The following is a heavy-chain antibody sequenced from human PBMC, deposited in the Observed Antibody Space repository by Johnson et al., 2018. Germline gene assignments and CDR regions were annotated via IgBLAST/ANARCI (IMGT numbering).Heavy chain of an antibody. V-gene: IGHV3-49*03. CDR1: GFTFGDHA. D-gene: IGHD3-16*02. CDR3: AKGYVSYPLKNGMDV. Sequence: EVQLVESGGGVVQPGRSLRLSCTASGFTFGDHAMSWFRQAPGKGLEWGGFIRSTADGGTAEYAASVQGRFTISRDESKSIAYLQMNSLRAEDTAVYYWAKGYVSYPLKNGMDVWGQGTTVTVS. CDR2: IRSTADGGTA. J-gene: IGHJ6*02.